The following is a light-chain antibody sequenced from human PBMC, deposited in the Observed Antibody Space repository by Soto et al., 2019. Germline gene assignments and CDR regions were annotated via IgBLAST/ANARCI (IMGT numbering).Light chain of an antibody. V-gene: IGKV4-1*01. J-gene: IGKJ1*01. CDR1: QSVLYSSNNKNY. CDR3: QQYYSTPVT. CDR2: WAS. Sequence: IVMTQSPDSLAVSLGERATINCKSSQSVLYSSNNKNYLAWYQQKSGQPPKLLIYWASTRESGVPDRFSGSGSGTDFTLTISSLQAEDVAVYYCQQYYSTPVTFGHGTKVEIK.